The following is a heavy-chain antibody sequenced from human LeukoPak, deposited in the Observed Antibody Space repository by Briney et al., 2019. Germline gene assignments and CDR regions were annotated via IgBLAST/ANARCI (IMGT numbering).Heavy chain of an antibody. J-gene: IGHJ3*02. V-gene: IGHV3-66*01. CDR1: GFTVSSSY. CDR2: IYSGGST. CDR3: AKEMATMNAFDI. D-gene: IGHD5-24*01. Sequence: PGGSLRLSCEASGFTVSSSYMSWVRRAPGKGLEWVSVIYSGGSTDYKDSVKDRFIISRDNSKNTLYLQMNSLRAEDTAVYYCAKEMATMNAFDIWGQGTMVTVS.